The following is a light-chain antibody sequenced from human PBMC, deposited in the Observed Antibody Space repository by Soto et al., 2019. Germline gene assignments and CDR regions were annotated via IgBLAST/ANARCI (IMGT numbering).Light chain of an antibody. J-gene: IGLJ1*01. V-gene: IGLV2-14*01. CDR3: NSYTASNTRQIV. CDR2: DVS. CDR1: SSDVGGYNY. Sequence: QSVLTQPGSVSVSPGHSITISCTGTSSDVGGYNYVSWYQQHPGKAPKFMIYDVSNRPSGVSTRFSGSKSGNTASLTISGLQAEDEADYYCNSYTASNTRQIVFGTGTKVTVL.